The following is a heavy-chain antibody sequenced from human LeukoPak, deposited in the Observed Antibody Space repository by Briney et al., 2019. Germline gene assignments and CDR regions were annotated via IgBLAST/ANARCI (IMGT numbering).Heavy chain of an antibody. J-gene: IGHJ5*02. CDR3: ARLRSSSWYYLPWFDP. CDR2: INHSGST. Sequence: SETLSLTCAVYGGSFSGYYWSWIRQPPGKGLEWMGEINHSGSTNYNPSLKSRVTISVDTSKNQFSLKLSSVTAADTAVYYCARLRSSSWYYLPWFDPWGQGTLVTVSS. V-gene: IGHV4-34*01. D-gene: IGHD6-13*01. CDR1: GGSFSGYY.